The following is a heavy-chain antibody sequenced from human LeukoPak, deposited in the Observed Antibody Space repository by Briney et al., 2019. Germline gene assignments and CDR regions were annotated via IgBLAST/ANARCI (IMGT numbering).Heavy chain of an antibody. J-gene: IGHJ6*04. CDR2: IKQDESEK. Sequence: HTGGSLRLSCVASASTFSNYWMTWVRQAPGKGLEWVANIKQDESEKYYVDSVKGRFTISRDNAKNSVYLQMNSLRAEDTAVYYCARVLMDVWGKGTTVTVSS. CDR3: ARVLMDV. V-gene: IGHV3-7*01. CDR1: ASTFSNYW.